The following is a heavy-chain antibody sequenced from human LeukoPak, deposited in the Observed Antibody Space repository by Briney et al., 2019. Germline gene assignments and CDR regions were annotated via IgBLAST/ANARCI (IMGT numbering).Heavy chain of an antibody. V-gene: IGHV4-61*02. Sequence: PSETLSLTCPLCGGSISSDRFYWTWVRQPAGKGLGGIGRIKGSITNYNPSLKSRVNISVDTSTNQFSLKLNSLTAADTAVYYCARVPDWTYAADYWGQGTLVTVSS. D-gene: IGHD3/OR15-3a*01. CDR2: IKGSIT. J-gene: IGHJ4*02. CDR1: GGSISSDRFY. CDR3: ARVPDWTYAADY.